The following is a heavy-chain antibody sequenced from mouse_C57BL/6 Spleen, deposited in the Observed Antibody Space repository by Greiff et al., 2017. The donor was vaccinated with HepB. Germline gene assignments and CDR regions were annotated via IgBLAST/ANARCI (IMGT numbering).Heavy chain of an antibody. CDR3: AREGASPSQAWFAY. J-gene: IGHJ3*01. V-gene: IGHV5-4*01. CDR2: ISDGGSYT. Sequence: EVKLMESGGGLVKPGGSLKLSCAASGFTFSSYAMSWVRQTPEKRLEWVATISDGGSYTYYPDNVKGRFTISRDNAKNNLYLQMSHLKSEDTAMYYCAREGASPSQAWFAYWGQGTLVTVSA. CDR1: GFTFSSYA. D-gene: IGHD3-2*02.